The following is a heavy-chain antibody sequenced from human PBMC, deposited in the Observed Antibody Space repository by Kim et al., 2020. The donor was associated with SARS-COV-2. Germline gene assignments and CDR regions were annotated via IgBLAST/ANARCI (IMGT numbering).Heavy chain of an antibody. D-gene: IGHD3-22*01. CDR1: GGTLSSYA. CDR2: IIPIFGTA. J-gene: IGHJ2*01. CDR3: ARGVIVVVPTTGYFDL. V-gene: IGHV1-69*13. Sequence: SVKVSCKASGGTLSSYAISWVRQAPGQGLEWMGGIIPIFGTANYAQKFQGRVTITADESTSTAYMELSSLRSEDTAVYYCARGVIVVVPTTGYFDLWGRGTLVTVSS.